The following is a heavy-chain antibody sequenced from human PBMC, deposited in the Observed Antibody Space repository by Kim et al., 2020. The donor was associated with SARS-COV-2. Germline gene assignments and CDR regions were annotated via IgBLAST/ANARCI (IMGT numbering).Heavy chain of an antibody. CDR1: GGSISPYY. CDR3: ARQWANDLDV. J-gene: IGHJ6*04. Sequence: SETLSLTCTVSGGSISPYYWTWIRQSPGKGLEWIGYISYSGNPNYNPSLKSRVTMSGDTSKNQFSLQLNSVTTADTAVYYCARQWANDLDVWGKGTTVTVSS. CDR2: ISYSGNP. V-gene: IGHV4-59*08. D-gene: IGHD2-8*01.